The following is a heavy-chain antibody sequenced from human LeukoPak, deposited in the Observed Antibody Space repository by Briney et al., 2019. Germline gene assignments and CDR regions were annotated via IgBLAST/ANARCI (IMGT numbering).Heavy chain of an antibody. D-gene: IGHD4-17*01. CDR2: IFPGDSDT. Sequence: GESLKISCKGSGYNFITYWIGWVRQMPGKGLEWMGFIFPGDSDTRYRPSFQGQVTISADKSISTAYLQWSSLKASDTAMYYCARRCGDPKVIDYWGQGTLVTVSS. CDR1: GYNFITYW. V-gene: IGHV5-51*01. J-gene: IGHJ4*02. CDR3: ARRCGDPKVIDY.